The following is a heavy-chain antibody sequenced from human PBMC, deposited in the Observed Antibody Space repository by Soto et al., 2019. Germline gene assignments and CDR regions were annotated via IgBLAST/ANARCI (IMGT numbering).Heavy chain of an antibody. V-gene: IGHV3-23*01. CDR1: GFTFSSYA. J-gene: IGHJ6*02. Sequence: PVGSLRLSCAASGFTFSSYAMSWVRQAPGKGLEWVSAISGSGGSTYYADSVKGRFTISRDNSKNTLYLQMNSLRAEDTAVYYCANEKGGSGSSYAYYYYGMDVWGQGTTVTVSS. CDR3: ANEKGGSGSSYAYYYYGMDV. D-gene: IGHD3-10*01. CDR2: ISGSGGST.